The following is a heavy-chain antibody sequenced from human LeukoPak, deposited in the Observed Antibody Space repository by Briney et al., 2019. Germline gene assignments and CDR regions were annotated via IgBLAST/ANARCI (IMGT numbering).Heavy chain of an antibody. J-gene: IGHJ4*02. Sequence: PGGSLRLSCAASGFTCSSYVMSWVRQAPGKGLEWVSAISGGGGSTYYADSVKGRFTISRDTSKNTLYLQMNSLRAEDTAVYYCAKLHNDYGDENFDYWGQGTLVTVSS. CDR3: AKLHNDYGDENFDY. CDR1: GFTCSSYV. D-gene: IGHD4-17*01. CDR2: ISGGGGST. V-gene: IGHV3-23*01.